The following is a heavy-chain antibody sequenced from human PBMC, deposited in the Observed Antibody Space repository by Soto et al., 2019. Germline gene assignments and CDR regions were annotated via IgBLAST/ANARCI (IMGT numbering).Heavy chain of an antibody. CDR3: ARDQGYDSSGYPRREYYFDY. J-gene: IGHJ4*02. D-gene: IGHD3-22*01. CDR2: IYYSWST. V-gene: IGHV4-30-4*01. Sequence: PSETLSLTCTVSGGSISSGDYYWSWIRQPPGQGLEWIGYIYYSWSTYYNPSLKSRVTISVDTSKNQFSLKLSSVTAADTAVYYCARDQGYDSSGYPRREYYFDYWGQGTLVTVSS. CDR1: GGSISSGDYY.